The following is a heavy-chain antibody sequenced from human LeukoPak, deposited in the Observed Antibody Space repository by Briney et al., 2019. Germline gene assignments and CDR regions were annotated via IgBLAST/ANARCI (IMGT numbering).Heavy chain of an antibody. J-gene: IGHJ6*03. CDR2: IYYSGST. D-gene: IGHD5-12*01. CDR3: ASSGYAFYYMDV. V-gene: IGHV4-59*01. Sequence: KASETLSLTCTVSGGSISSYYWSWIRQPPGKGLEWIGYIYYSGSTNYNPSLKSRVTISVDTSKNQFSLKLSSVTAADTAVYYCASSGYAFYYMDVWGKGTTVTISS. CDR1: GGSISSYY.